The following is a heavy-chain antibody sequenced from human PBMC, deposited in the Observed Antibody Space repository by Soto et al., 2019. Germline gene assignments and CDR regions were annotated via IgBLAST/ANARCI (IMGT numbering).Heavy chain of an antibody. V-gene: IGHV1-69*13. J-gene: IGHJ4*02. D-gene: IGHD6-19*01. Sequence: GASVKVSCKXSGGTFSSYAISWVRQPPGQGLEWMGGIIPIFGTANYAQKFQGRVTITADESTSTAYMELSSLRSEDTAVYYCARRAVAGLTYFDYWGQGTLVTVSS. CDR1: GGTFSSYA. CDR2: IIPIFGTA. CDR3: ARRAVAGLTYFDY.